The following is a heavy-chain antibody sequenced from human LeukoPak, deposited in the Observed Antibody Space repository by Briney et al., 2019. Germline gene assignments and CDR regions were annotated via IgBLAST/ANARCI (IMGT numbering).Heavy chain of an antibody. Sequence: GGSLRLSCAASGFNFSTYGMHWVRQAPGKGLVWVSRINSDGSSTSYADSVKGRFTISRDNAKNTLYLQMNSLRAEDTAVYYCARAAALAGTGGFYWGQGTLVTVSS. CDR3: ARAAALAGTGGFY. J-gene: IGHJ4*02. CDR1: GFNFSTYG. V-gene: IGHV3-74*01. D-gene: IGHD6-19*01. CDR2: INSDGSST.